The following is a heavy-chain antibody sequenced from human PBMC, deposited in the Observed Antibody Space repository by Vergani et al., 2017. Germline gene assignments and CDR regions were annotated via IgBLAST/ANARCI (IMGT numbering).Heavy chain of an antibody. CDR2: IIPIFGTA. V-gene: IGHV1-69*01. D-gene: IGHD2-2*01. J-gene: IGHJ4*02. CDR1: GGTFSSYA. CDR3: ARGAVVVPAALVGELCGNGREADEADDY. Sequence: QVQLVQSGAEVKKPGSSVKVSCKASGGTFSSYAISWVRQAPGQGLEWMGGIIPIFGTANYAQKFQGRVTITADESTSTAYMELSSLRSEDTAVYYCARGAVVVPAALVGELCGNGREADEADDYWGQGTLVTVSS.